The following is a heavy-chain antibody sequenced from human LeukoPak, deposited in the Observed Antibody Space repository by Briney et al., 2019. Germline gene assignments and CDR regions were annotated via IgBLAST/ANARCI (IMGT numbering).Heavy chain of an antibody. V-gene: IGHV1-18*01. CDR1: GYTFTSYG. CDR2: ISAYNGNT. CDR3: ARARKDSSSWYEWFDP. J-gene: IGHJ5*02. Sequence: ASVKVSCKAPGYTFTSYGISWVRQAPGQGLEWMGWISAYNGNTNYAQKLQGRVTMTTDTSTSIAYMELRSLRSDDTAVYYCARARKDSSSWYEWFDPWGQGTLVTVSS. D-gene: IGHD6-13*01.